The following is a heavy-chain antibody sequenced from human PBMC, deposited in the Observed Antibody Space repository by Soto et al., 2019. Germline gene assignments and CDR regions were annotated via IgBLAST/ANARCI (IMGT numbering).Heavy chain of an antibody. CDR3: ARSGYSSGWYTAFDS. CDR2: IYASGST. CDR1: GDSISGYY. D-gene: IGHD6-19*01. J-gene: IGHJ4*02. Sequence: SETLSLTCTVSGDSISGYYWSWIRLPAGKGLKWIGRIYASGSTISNPSLRSRVALSVDTSKNQFSLKLNSMTAADTAMYYCARSGYSSGWYTAFDSWSQGTLVTVSS. V-gene: IGHV4-4*07.